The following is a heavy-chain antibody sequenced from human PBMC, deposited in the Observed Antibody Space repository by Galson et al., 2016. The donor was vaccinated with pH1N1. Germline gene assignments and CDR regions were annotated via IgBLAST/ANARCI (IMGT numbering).Heavy chain of an antibody. CDR2: IIPIYGTP. CDR3: ARPGRTETTKEGFAWGYGMDV. D-gene: IGHD1-1*01. Sequence: SVKVSCKASGGSFAKYAVSWVRQAPRQGLEWMGRIIPIYGTPNYAQKFQDRLTITADEYTTTVYMELNSPISADTAIYYCARPGRTETTKEGFAWGYGMDVWGQGTTVTVSS. J-gene: IGHJ6*02. CDR1: GGSFAKYA. V-gene: IGHV1-69*13.